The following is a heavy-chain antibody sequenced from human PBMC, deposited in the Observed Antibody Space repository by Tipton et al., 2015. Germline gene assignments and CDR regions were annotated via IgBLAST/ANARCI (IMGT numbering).Heavy chain of an antibody. Sequence: SLRLSCAASGFTFGSYGMHWVRQAPGKGLEWVAVIWYDGSNKYYADSVKGRFTISRDNSKNTLYLQMNSLRAEDTAVYYCARDRGSGVRSRYFDLWGRGTLVTVSS. CDR3: ARDRGSGVRSRYFDL. CDR1: GFTFGSYG. CDR2: IWYDGSNK. J-gene: IGHJ2*01. D-gene: IGHD3-10*01. V-gene: IGHV3-33*01.